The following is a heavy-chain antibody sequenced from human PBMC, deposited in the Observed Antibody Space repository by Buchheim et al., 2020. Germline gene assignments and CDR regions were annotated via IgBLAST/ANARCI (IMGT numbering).Heavy chain of an antibody. D-gene: IGHD6-25*01. CDR3: AREVNIYTSGSYDY. CDR2: MRYDGSNK. V-gene: IGHV3-33*01. CDR1: GFTLSSYE. J-gene: IGHJ4*02. Sequence: QVQLVESGGGVVQPGRSLRLSCAASGFTLSSYEMHWVRQAPGKGLEWVAVMRYDGSNKYNADSVKGRFTISRDNSKNTLYLQMNSLRAEDTAVYYCAREVNIYTSGSYDYWGQGTL.